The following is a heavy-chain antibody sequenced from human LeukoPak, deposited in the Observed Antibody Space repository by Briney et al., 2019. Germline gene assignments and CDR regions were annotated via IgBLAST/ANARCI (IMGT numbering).Heavy chain of an antibody. CDR3: ARGNYYDSSGYYYREAPDY. V-gene: IGHV1-8*02. Sequence: ASVKVSCKASGYIFTAYYMYWVRQATGQGLEWMGWMNPNSGNTGYAQKFQGRVTMTRNTSISTAYMELSSLRSEDTAVYYCARGNYYDSSGYYYREAPDYWGQGTLVTVSS. J-gene: IGHJ4*02. CDR1: GYIFTAYY. CDR2: MNPNSGNT. D-gene: IGHD3-22*01.